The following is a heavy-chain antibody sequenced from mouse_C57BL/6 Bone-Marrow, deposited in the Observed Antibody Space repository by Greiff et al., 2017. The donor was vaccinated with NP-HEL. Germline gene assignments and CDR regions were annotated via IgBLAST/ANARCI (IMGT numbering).Heavy chain of an antibody. J-gene: IGHJ4*01. V-gene: IGHV5-9-1*02. CDR1: GFTFSSYA. CDR2: ISSGGDYI. D-gene: IGHD2-3*01. CDR3: TRDDGYYEDAMDY. Sequence: DVMLVESGEGLVKPGGSLKLSCAASGFTFSSYAMSWVRQTPEKRLEWVAYISSGGDYIYYADTVKGRFTISRDNARNTLYLQMSSLKSEDTAMYYCTRDDGYYEDAMDYWGQGTSVTVSS.